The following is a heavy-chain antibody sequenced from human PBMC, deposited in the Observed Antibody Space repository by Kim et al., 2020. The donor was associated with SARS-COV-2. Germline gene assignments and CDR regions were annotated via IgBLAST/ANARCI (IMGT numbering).Heavy chain of an antibody. CDR2: IIPIFGTA. J-gene: IGHJ6*02. CDR1: GGTFSSYA. CDR3: ARGCSRVRGVIAYYYYYYGMDV. V-gene: IGHV1-69*06. Sequence: SVKVSCKASGGTFSSYAISWVRQAPGQGLEWMGGIIPIFGTANYAQKFQGRVTITADKSTSTAYMELSSLRSEDTAVYYCARGCSRVRGVIAYYYYYYGMDVWGQGTTVTVSS. D-gene: IGHD3-10*01.